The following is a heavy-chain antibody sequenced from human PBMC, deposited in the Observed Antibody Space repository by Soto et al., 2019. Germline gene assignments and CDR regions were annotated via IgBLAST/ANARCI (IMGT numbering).Heavy chain of an antibody. V-gene: IGHV3-7*01. CDR1: GFTFNNYG. CDR2: IKEDGSEK. CDR3: ARDRVRATTSWFDS. J-gene: IGHJ5*01. D-gene: IGHD1-26*01. Sequence: GGSLRLSCAASGFTFNNYGMSWVRQAPGKGLEWVANIKEDGSEKYYVDSVKGRFTISRDNAKNSVFLQMTSLRAEDTAVYFCARDRVRATTSWFDSWGQGALVTVSS.